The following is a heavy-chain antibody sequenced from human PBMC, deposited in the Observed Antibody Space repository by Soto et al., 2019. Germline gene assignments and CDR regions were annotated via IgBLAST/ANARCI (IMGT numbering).Heavy chain of an antibody. CDR2: ISYDGSNK. Sequence: GGSLRLSCAASGFTFSSYAMHWVRQAPGKGLEWVAVISYDGSNKYYAESVKGRFTISRDNSKNTLYLQMNSLRAEDTAVYYCARGDSSGWYFDYWGQGTLVTVSS. CDR1: GFTFSSYA. J-gene: IGHJ4*02. D-gene: IGHD6-19*01. V-gene: IGHV3-30-3*01. CDR3: ARGDSSGWYFDY.